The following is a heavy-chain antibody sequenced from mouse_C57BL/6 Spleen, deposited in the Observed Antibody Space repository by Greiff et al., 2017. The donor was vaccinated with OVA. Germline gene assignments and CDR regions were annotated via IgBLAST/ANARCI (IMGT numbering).Heavy chain of an antibody. J-gene: IGHJ3*01. CDR1: GYTFTSYW. CDR3: ASLSSSWFAY. CDR2: IDPSDSET. D-gene: IGHD1-1*01. Sequence: VKLQQPGAELVRPGSSVKLSCKASGYTFTSYWMHWVKQRPIQGLEWIGNIDPSDSETHYNQKFKDKATLTVDKSSSTAYMQLSSLTSEDSAVYYCASLSSSWFAYWGQGTLVTVSA. V-gene: IGHV1-52*01.